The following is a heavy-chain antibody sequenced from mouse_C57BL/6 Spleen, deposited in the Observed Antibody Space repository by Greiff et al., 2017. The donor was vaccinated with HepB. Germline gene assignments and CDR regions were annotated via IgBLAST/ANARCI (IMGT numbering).Heavy chain of an antibody. V-gene: IGHV1-50*01. J-gene: IGHJ3*01. CDR2: IDPSDSYT. D-gene: IGHD1-1*01. CDR3: ARSPRYGAY. CDR1: GYTFTSYW. Sequence: VQLQQPGAELVKPGASVKLSCKASGYTFTSYWMQWVKQRPGQGLEWIGEIDPSDSYTNYNQKFKGKATLTVDTSSSTAYMQLSSLTSEDSAVYYCARSPRYGAYWGQGTLVTVSA.